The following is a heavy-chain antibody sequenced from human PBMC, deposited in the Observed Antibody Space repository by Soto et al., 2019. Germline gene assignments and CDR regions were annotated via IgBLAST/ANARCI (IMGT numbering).Heavy chain of an antibody. CDR2: IYAGGGTT. J-gene: IGHJ4*02. CDR3: AKDLIRGDGYVDFDY. D-gene: IGHD3-10*01. CDR1: GFIFSNYA. Sequence: QPGGSLRLSCAASGFIFSNYAMFWVRQAPGKGLDWVSTIYAGGGTTHYAESLEGRFTISRDNSNNRLYLQLNNLRAEDTAVYFCAKDLIRGDGYVDFDYWGQGTLVTVPQ. V-gene: IGHV3-23*03.